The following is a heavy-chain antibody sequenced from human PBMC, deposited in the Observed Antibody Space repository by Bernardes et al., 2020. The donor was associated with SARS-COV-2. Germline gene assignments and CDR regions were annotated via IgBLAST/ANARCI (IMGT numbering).Heavy chain of an antibody. J-gene: IGHJ5*02. V-gene: IGHV4-38-2*02. D-gene: IGHD2-2*01. CDR1: GGSISSGYY. Sequence: SETLSLTCTVSGGSISSGYYWGWIRQPPGKGLEWIGSIYHSGSTYYNPSLKSRVTISVDTSKNQFSLKLSSVTAADTAVYYCARCSTSDGWFDPWGQGTLVTVSS. CDR3: ARCSTSDGWFDP. CDR2: IYHSGST.